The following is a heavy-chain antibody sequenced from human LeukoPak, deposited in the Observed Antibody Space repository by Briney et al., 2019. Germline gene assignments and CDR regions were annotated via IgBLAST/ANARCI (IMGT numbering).Heavy chain of an antibody. Sequence: PSETLSLTCAVCGDSFSGYYWSGLRQPPGKGGEWSGEINHSGSTNYNPPLKRRVTISVDTSKNQFSLKLSSVTAADTAVYYCARGRCLQFSYFDYWGQGTLVTVSS. D-gene: IGHD5-24*01. J-gene: IGHJ4*02. CDR3: ARGRCLQFSYFDY. CDR2: INHSGST. V-gene: IGHV4-34*01. CDR1: GDSFSGYY.